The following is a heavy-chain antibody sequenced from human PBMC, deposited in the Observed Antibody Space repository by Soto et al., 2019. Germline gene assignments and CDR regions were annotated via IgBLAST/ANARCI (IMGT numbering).Heavy chain of an antibody. CDR1: GFTFEDYA. CDR2: ISWNGGTI. J-gene: IGHJ6*03. Sequence: EVQLVESGGGLVQPGRSLRLSCEASGFTFEDYAMHWVRQEPGKGLDWVSGISWNGGTIGYGDSVKGRVTISRDNAKHCLYLQINSLRAEDTALYYCAKNMASKSAYDYMDVWGKGTSVTVSS. CDR3: AKNMASKSAYDYMDV. V-gene: IGHV3-9*01.